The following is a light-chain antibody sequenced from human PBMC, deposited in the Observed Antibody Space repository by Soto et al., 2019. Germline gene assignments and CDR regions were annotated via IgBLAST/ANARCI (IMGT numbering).Light chain of an antibody. CDR3: QVWDNGVV. Sequence: SYELTQPPSVSVAPGKTAKMTCGGDNIGSKSVHWYQQKPGQAPVLFIYYDDVRPSGIPERVSGSNSGNAATLTISGVEAVDEADYYCQVWDNGVVFGGGTKLTVL. J-gene: IGLJ2*01. CDR1: NIGSKS. V-gene: IGLV3-21*04. CDR2: YDD.